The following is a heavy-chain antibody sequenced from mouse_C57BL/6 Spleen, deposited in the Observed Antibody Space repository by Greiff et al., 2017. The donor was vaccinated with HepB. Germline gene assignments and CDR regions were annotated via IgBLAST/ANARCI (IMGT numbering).Heavy chain of an antibody. V-gene: IGHV1-69*01. J-gene: IGHJ3*01. D-gene: IGHD3-2*02. CDR1: GYTFTSYW. Sequence: VKLQQPGAELVMPGASVKLSCKASGYTFTSYWMHWVKQRPGQGLEWIGEIDPSDSYTNYNQKFKGKSTLTVDKSSSTAYMQLSSLTSEDSAVYYCAREVDSSDWFAYWGQGTLVTVSA. CDR3: AREVDSSDWFAY. CDR2: IDPSDSYT.